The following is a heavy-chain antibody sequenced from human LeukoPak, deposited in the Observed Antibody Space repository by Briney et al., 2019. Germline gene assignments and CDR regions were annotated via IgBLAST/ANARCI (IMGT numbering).Heavy chain of an antibody. J-gene: IGHJ4*02. V-gene: IGHV3-11*01. CDR2: ISSSGSTI. D-gene: IGHD6-19*01. CDR3: AREDEQWLGPEDY. Sequence: GGSLRLSCAASGFTFSDYYMSWIRQAPGKGLEWVSYISSSGSTIYYADSVKGRFTISRGNAKNSLYLQMNSLRAEDTAVYYCAREDEQWLGPEDYWGQGTLVTVSS. CDR1: GFTFSDYY.